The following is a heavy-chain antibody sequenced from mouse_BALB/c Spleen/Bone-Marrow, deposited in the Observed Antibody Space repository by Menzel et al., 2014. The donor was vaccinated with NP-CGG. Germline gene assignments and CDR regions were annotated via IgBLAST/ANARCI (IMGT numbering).Heavy chain of an antibody. V-gene: IGHV1-15*01. CDR2: IDPETTGT. CDR3: TRREAYYRYDGAFDY. D-gene: IGHD2-14*01. Sequence: VQLVESGAELVRPGASVTLSCKASGYTFTDYEMHWVKQTPVHGLEWIGAIDPETTGTACNQKFKGKATLIADKSSSTAYMELRSLTSEDSAVYYCTRREAYYRYDGAFDYWGQGTTLTVSS. CDR1: GYTFTDYE. J-gene: IGHJ2*01.